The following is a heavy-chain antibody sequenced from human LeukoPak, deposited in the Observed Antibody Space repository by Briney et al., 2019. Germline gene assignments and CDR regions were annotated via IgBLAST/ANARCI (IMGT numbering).Heavy chain of an antibody. CDR1: GYTFTSYG. CDR2: ISAYNGNT. Sequence: ASVKVSCKASGYTFTSYGISWVRQAPGQGLEWMGWISAYNGNTNHAQKLQGRVTMTTDTSTSTAYMELRSLRSDDTAVYYCARVDARDYYDSSGYYYPYYFDYWGQGTLVTVSS. J-gene: IGHJ4*02. D-gene: IGHD3-22*01. V-gene: IGHV1-18*01. CDR3: ARVDARDYYDSSGYYYPYYFDY.